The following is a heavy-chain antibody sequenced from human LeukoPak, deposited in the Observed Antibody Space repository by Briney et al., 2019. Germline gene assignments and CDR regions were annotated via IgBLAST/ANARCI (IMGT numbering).Heavy chain of an antibody. CDR3: ARDKVHIAVAGTYYYGMDV. CDR2: IYHSGST. CDR1: GGPISSSNW. D-gene: IGHD6-19*01. J-gene: IGHJ6*04. V-gene: IGHV4-4*02. Sequence: KPSGTLSLTCAVSGGPISSSNWWSWVSQPPGKGLEWIGEIYHSGSTNYNPSLKSRVTISVDKSKNQFSLKLSSVTAADTAVYYCARDKVHIAVAGTYYYGMDVWGKGTTVTVSS.